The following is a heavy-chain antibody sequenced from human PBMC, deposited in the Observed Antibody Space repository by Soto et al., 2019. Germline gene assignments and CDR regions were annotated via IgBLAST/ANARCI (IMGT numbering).Heavy chain of an antibody. V-gene: IGHV1-69*01. Sequence: QVQLVQSGAEVKKPGSSVKVSCKASGGTFSSYAISWVRQAPGQGLEWMGGIIPIFGTANYAQKFQGRVTITADESTSTAYMELSSLISEDTAVYYCARARAVAFYSRDAFDIWGQGTMVTVSS. CDR1: GGTFSSYA. D-gene: IGHD6-19*01. CDR2: IIPIFGTA. CDR3: ARARAVAFYSRDAFDI. J-gene: IGHJ3*02.